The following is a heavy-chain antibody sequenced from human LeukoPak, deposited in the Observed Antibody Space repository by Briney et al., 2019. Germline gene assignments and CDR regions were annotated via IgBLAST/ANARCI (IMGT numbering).Heavy chain of an antibody. J-gene: IGHJ4*02. CDR2: INHSGST. D-gene: IGHD2-2*01. CDR3: ARDGIVVVPAASRRDYFDY. Sequence: SETLSLTCAVYGGSFSGYYWSWIRQPPGKGLEWIGEINHSGSTNYNPSLKSRVTISVDTSKNQFSLKLSSVTAADTAVYYCARDGIVVVPAASRRDYFDYWGQGTLVTVSS. CDR1: GGSFSGYY. V-gene: IGHV4-34*01.